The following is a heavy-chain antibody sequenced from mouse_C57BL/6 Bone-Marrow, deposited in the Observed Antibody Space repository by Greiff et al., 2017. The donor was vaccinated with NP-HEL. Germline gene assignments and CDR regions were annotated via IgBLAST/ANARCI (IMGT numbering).Heavy chain of an antibody. CDR2: IDPSDSYT. CDR1: GYTFTSYW. J-gene: IGHJ1*03. Sequence: QVQLQQSGAELVKPGASVKLSCKASGYTFTSYWMQWVKQRPGQGLEWIGEIDPSDSYTNYNQKFKGKATLTVDTSSSTAYMQLSSLTSEDSAVYYCARWRLRLKVGYFDVWGTGTTVTVSS. D-gene: IGHD1-1*01. CDR3: ARWRLRLKVGYFDV. V-gene: IGHV1-50*01.